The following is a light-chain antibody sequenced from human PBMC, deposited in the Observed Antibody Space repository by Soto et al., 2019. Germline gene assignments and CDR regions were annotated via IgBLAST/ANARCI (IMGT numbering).Light chain of an antibody. CDR3: QRYHSALLT. Sequence: DIQMTQSPSSLSASVGDRVTMTCRASQDIRNYVAWYQQKPGEVPKLLIYAASTLQSGVPARFSGGGFGTDFTLTIPSLRPEDVATYYCQRYHSALLTFGPGTKVDL. CDR2: AAS. CDR1: QDIRNY. V-gene: IGKV1-27*01. J-gene: IGKJ3*01.